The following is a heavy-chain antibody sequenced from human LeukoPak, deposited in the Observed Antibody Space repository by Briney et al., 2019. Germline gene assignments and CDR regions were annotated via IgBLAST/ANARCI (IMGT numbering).Heavy chain of an antibody. CDR1: GGSLSIYY. D-gene: IGHD3-22*01. V-gene: IGHV4-59*01. CDR3: ARSYYDSSGYYIPEYFQH. J-gene: IGHJ1*01. CDR2: IYYSGRT. Sequence: SETLCLSCTVSGGSLSIYYWGCVRHRPRRGLWWVGYIYYSGRTKYNTPLKRRVTISVGTSKNQFSLKLSSATAADTAVYYWARSYYDSSGYYIPEYFQHWGKGT.